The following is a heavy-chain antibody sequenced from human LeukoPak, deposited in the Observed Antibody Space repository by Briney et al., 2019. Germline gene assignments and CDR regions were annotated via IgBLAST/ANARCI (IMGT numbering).Heavy chain of an antibody. CDR1: GFTFSSYA. Sequence: GGSLRLSCAPSGFTFSSYAMSWVRQAPGKGLEWVSAISGSGGSTYYADSVKGRFTISRDNSKNTLYLQMNSLRAEDTAVYYCAKAVYSYGYLISEQYYFDYWGQGTLVTVSS. D-gene: IGHD5-18*01. V-gene: IGHV3-23*01. CDR3: AKAVYSYGYLISEQYYFDY. CDR2: ISGSGGST. J-gene: IGHJ4*02.